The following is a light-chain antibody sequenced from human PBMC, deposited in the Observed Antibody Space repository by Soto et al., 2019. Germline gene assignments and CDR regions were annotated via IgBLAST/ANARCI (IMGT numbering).Light chain of an antibody. CDR1: QGISSW. CDR2: AAS. J-gene: IGKJ5*01. CDR3: QQFKNYPIT. Sequence: DIQMTQSPSSLSASVGDRVTITCQASQGISSWLAWYQQKPGKAPKLLIYAASALHSGVPSRFSGSGSGTDFTLTISSLHPEDFAVYFCQQFKNYPITFGQGTRLEIK. V-gene: IGKV1-12*01.